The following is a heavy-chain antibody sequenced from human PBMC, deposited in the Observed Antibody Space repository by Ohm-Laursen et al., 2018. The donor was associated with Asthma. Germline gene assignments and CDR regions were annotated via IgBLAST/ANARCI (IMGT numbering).Heavy chain of an antibody. CDR1: GYTFTSYA. Sequence: ASVKVSCNASGYTFTSYAMHRVRQAPGQRLEWMGWINAGNGNTKYSQKFQGRVTITRDTSASTAYMELSSLRSEDTAVYYCARGRCSGGSCVFDYWGQGTLVTVSS. V-gene: IGHV1-3*01. D-gene: IGHD2-15*01. J-gene: IGHJ4*02. CDR2: INAGNGNT. CDR3: ARGRCSGGSCVFDY.